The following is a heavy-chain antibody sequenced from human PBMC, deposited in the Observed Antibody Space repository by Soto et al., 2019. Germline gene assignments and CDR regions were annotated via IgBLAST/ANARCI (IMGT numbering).Heavy chain of an antibody. CDR1: GDSITSSY. Sequence: PSETLSLTCTVSGDSITSSYWSWLRQPPGKGLEWIGYVPNTGSTNCNPSLKSRVTISVDTSKNQFSLKLTSVTAADTAVYYCASASRGVGVTRWDYWGQGILVTVSS. V-gene: IGHV4-59*08. CDR3: ASASRGVGVTRWDY. D-gene: IGHD1-26*01. J-gene: IGHJ4*02. CDR2: VPNTGST.